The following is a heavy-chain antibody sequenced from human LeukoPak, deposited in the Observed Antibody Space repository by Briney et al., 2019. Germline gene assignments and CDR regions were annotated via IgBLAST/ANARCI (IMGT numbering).Heavy chain of an antibody. V-gene: IGHV3-30*18. J-gene: IGHJ4*02. CDR1: GFTFSYYG. D-gene: IGHD6-13*01. CDR2: ISYDATNK. CDR3: AKVPLGAAAGYFDY. Sequence: GGSLRLSCAASGFTFSYYGIHWVRQAPGKGLEWVAVISYDATNKYYTDSVKGRFTISRDNSKNTLYLQMNSLRAEDTAVYYCAKVPLGAAAGYFDYWGQGTLVTVSS.